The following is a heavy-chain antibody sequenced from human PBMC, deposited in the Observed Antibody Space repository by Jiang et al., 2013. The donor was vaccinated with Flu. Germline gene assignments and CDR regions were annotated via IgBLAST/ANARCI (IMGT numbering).Heavy chain of an antibody. V-gene: IGHV1-18*01. CDR3: ARGYCSSTSCYITPYYYYGMDV. Sequence: GAEVKKPGASVKVSCKASGYTFTSYGISWVRQAPGQGLEWMGWISAYNGNTNYAQKLQGRVTMTTDTSTSTAYMELRSLRSDDTAVYYCARGYCSSTSCYITPYYYYGMDVWGQGTTVTVSS. D-gene: IGHD2-2*02. CDR1: GYTFTSYG. J-gene: IGHJ6*02. CDR2: ISAYNGNT.